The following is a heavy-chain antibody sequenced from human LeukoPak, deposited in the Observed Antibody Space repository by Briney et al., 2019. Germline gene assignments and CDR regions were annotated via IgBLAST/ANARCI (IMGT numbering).Heavy chain of an antibody. CDR2: IYYSGST. J-gene: IGHJ4*02. V-gene: IGHV4-59*01. CDR3: ARAGPREDY. CDR1: GGSISSYY. Sequence: TSETLSLTCTVSGGSISSYYWSWIRQPPGKGLEWIGYIYYSGSTNYNPSLKSRVTISVDTSKNQFSLKLSSVTAADTAVYHCARAGPREDYWGQGTLVTVSS.